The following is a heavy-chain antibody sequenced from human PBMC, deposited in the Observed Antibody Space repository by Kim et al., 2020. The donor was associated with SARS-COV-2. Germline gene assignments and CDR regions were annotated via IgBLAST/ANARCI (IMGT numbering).Heavy chain of an antibody. J-gene: IGHJ4*02. Sequence: ASVKVSCKASGYTFTGYYMHWVRQAPGQGLEWMGWINPNSGGTNYAQKFQGRVTMTRDTSISTAYMELSRLRSDDTAVYYCARALTYYYDSTPDYWGQGTLVTVSS. CDR1: GYTFTGYY. V-gene: IGHV1-2*02. CDR3: ARALTYYYDSTPDY. CDR2: INPNSGGT. D-gene: IGHD3-22*01.